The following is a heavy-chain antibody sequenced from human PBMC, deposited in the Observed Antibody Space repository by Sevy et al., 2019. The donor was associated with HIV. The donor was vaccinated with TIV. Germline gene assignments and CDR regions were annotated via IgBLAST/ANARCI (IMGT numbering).Heavy chain of an antibody. J-gene: IGHJ4*02. CDR1: GYTFTGYY. CDR3: ARAYHGSTSYYY. V-gene: IGHV1-2*02. D-gene: IGHD2-2*01. CDR2: INPNSGGT. Sequence: ASLKVSCKASGYTFTGYYMHWVRQAPGQGLEWMGWINPNSGGTNYAQKFQGRVTMTRDTSISTAYMELSRLRSDDTAVYYCARAYHGSTSYYYWGQGTLVTVSS.